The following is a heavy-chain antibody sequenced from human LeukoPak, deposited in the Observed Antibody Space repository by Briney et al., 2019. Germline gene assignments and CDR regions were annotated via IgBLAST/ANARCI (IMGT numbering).Heavy chain of an antibody. J-gene: IGHJ4*02. CDR1: GFTVSSNC. CDR2: IYSGGGT. Sequence: GRSLRLSCAASGFTVSSNCIRWVRQPPGKGLEWVSVIYSGGGTYYAASVKGRFTISRDNSQNTLYLQMTSLRAEDTAVYYGATPCGGWGQGTLVTVSS. V-gene: IGHV3-53*01. CDR3: ATPCGG. D-gene: IGHD4-23*01.